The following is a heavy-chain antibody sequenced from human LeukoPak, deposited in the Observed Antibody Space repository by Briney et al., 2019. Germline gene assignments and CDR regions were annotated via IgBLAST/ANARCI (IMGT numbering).Heavy chain of an antibody. CDR1: GFTFSSYG. D-gene: IGHD6-19*01. J-gene: IGHJ6*02. CDR2: IWYDGSNK. CDR3: ARDLKRSSGWFVDYYYYYGTDV. V-gene: IGHV3-33*01. Sequence: GGSLRLSCAASGFTFSSYGMHWVRQAPGKGLEWVAVIWYDGSNKYYADSVKGRFTISRDNSKNTLYLQMNSLRAEDTAVYYCARDLKRSSGWFVDYYYYYGTDVWGQGTTVTVSS.